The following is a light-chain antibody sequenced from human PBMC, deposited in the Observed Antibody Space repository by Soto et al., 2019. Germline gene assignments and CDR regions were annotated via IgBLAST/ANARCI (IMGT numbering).Light chain of an antibody. CDR3: SSYRSSSLYV. J-gene: IGLJ1*01. CDR1: SSDVGGYNY. Sequence: QSVLTQPASVSGSPGQSITISCTGTSSDVGGYNYVSWHQQHPGKAPKLMIYDVTNRPSGVSNRFSGSKSGNTASLTISGLQAEDEADYYCSSYRSSSLYVFGTGTKVTVL. V-gene: IGLV2-14*01. CDR2: DVT.